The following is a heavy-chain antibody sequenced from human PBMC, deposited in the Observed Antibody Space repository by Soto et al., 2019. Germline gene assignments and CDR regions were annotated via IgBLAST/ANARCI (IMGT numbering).Heavy chain of an antibody. D-gene: IGHD2-15*01. V-gene: IGHV2-5*02. Sequence: QITLKESGPTLVNPTQTLTLTCTFSGFSLSTRGVGVGWIRQPPGKALEWLALIYWDDDKRYSPSLKSRLTMTKDTSKHQVFLTMTNMDPVDTATYYCAHILVDCSGGSCYDQGFDYWGQGTLVTVSS. CDR2: IYWDDDK. CDR3: AHILVDCSGGSCYDQGFDY. CDR1: GFSLSTRGVG. J-gene: IGHJ4*02.